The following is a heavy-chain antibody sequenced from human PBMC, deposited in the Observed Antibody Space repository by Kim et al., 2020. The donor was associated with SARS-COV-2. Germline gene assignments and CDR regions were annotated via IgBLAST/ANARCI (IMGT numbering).Heavy chain of an antibody. CDR2: LYSGGIT. CDR1: GFTVRSNY. J-gene: IGHJ6*02. Sequence: GGSLRLSCAASGFTVRSNYMSWVRQAPVKGLEWVSVLYSGGITYYADSVKGRFTISRDNSKNTLFLQMNNLRAEDTAVYYYARESGFAYTTYYYYGLDVWGRGTTVTVSS. V-gene: IGHV3-53*01. D-gene: IGHD3-16*01. CDR3: ARESGFAYTTYYYYGLDV.